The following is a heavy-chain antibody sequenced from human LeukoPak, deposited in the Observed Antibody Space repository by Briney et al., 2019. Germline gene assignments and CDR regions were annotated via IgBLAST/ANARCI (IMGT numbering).Heavy chain of an antibody. CDR2: ISYDGSNK. V-gene: IGHV3-30*04. CDR3: AREDSSEVIDY. J-gene: IGHJ4*02. D-gene: IGHD6-19*01. Sequence: GGSLRLSCAASGFTFSSYAMHWVRQAPGKGLEWVAVISYDGSNKYYADSVKGRFTISRDNAKNSLYLQMNSLRAEDTAVYYCAREDSSEVIDYWGQGTLVTVSS. CDR1: GFTFSSYA.